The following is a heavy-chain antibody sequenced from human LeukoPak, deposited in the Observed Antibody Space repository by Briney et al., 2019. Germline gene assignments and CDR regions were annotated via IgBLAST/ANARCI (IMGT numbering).Heavy chain of an antibody. J-gene: IGHJ4*02. D-gene: IGHD6-13*01. CDR3: ARQVAAVGYYLDY. Sequence: SETPSLTCTVSGDSITSYYWSWIRQPAGKGLEWIGRISTSGITNYNPSLKSRVTMSVDTSKNQFSLKLSSVTAADTAVYYCARQVAAVGYYLDYWGQGTLVTVSS. CDR2: ISTSGIT. CDR1: GDSITSYY. V-gene: IGHV4-4*07.